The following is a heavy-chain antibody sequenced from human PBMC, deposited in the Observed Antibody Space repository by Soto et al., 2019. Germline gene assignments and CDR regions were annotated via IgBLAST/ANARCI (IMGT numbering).Heavy chain of an antibody. V-gene: IGHV3-15*07. D-gene: IGHD1-1*01. CDR3: TTTDGHDDDAAVDV. J-gene: IGHJ3*01. CDR1: GFTFSYAW. Sequence: LVESGGGLVKPGGSLRLSCAASGFTFSYAWMNWVRQAPGKGLEWVARIQTQVEGGTDDYAVPVKGRFTISKDESKNTLYLQPSSMQVQDTALYFCTTTDGHDDDAAVDVSVPGTLVTVS. CDR2: IQTQVEGGTD.